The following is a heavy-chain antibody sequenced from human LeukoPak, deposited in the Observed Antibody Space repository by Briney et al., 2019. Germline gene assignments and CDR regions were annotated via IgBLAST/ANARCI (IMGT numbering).Heavy chain of an antibody. CDR1: GFTFDDYA. D-gene: IGHD6-13*01. CDR2: ISWNSGSI. Sequence: GGSLRLSCAASGFTFDDYAMHWVRQAPGKGLEWVSSISWNSGSIGYADSVKGRFTISRDNAKNSLYLQMNSLRAEDTAVYYCAREERKYSSSWLDYWGQGTLVTVSS. CDR3: AREERKYSSSWLDY. J-gene: IGHJ4*02. V-gene: IGHV3-9*01.